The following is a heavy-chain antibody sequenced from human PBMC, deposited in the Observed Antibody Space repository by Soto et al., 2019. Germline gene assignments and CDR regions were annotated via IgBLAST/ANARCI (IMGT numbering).Heavy chain of an antibody. J-gene: IGHJ6*02. CDR3: ARGEGYDFWSGFHYYYGMDV. V-gene: IGHV1-69*12. CDR2: IIPIFGTA. CDR1: GGTFSSYA. Sequence: QVQLVQSGAEVKKPGSSVKVSCKASGGTFSSYAISWVRQAPGQGLEWMGGIIPIFGTANYAQKFQGRVPITADESTSTAYMELSSLRSEDTAVYYCARGEGYDFWSGFHYYYGMDVWGQGTTVTVSS. D-gene: IGHD3-3*01.